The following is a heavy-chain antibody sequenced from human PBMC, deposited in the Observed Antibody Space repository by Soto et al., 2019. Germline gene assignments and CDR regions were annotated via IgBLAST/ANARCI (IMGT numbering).Heavy chain of an antibody. V-gene: IGHV4-39*01. J-gene: IGHJ6*02. D-gene: IGHD6-13*01. Sequence: PSETLSLTCTVSGGSISSSSYYWGWIRQPPGKGLEWIGSIYYSGSTYYNPSLKSRVTISVDTSKNQFSLKLSSVTAADTAVYNCARHDLAAAGYYYGMDVWGQGTTVTVSS. CDR1: GGSISSSSYY. CDR2: IYYSGST. CDR3: ARHDLAAAGYYYGMDV.